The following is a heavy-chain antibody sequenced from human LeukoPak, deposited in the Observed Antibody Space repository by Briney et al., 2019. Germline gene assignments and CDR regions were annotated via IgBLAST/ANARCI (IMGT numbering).Heavy chain of an antibody. CDR2: LYYSGST. Sequence: SETLSLTCTVSGGSISSYYWSWIRQPPGKGLEWIGYLYYSGSTNYNPSLKSRVTISIDTSKTQFSLRLSSVTAADTAVYYCARGGGARRPFDYWGQGTLVTVSS. V-gene: IGHV4-59*08. CDR3: ARGGGARRPFDY. CDR1: GGSISSYY. D-gene: IGHD1-26*01. J-gene: IGHJ4*02.